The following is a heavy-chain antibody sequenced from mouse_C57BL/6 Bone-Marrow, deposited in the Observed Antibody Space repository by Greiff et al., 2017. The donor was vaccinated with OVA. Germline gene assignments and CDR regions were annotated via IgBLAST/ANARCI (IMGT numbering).Heavy chain of an antibody. CDR1: GFTFSSYG. J-gene: IGHJ2*01. V-gene: IGHV5-6*01. CDR3: ARLYYYGPDY. D-gene: IGHD1-1*01. CDR2: ISSGGSYT. Sequence: EVQLVESGGDLVKPGGSLKLSCAASGFTFSSYGMSWVRQTPDKRLEWVATISSGGSYTYYPDSVKGRFTISRDNAKNTLYLQMSSLKSEDTAMYYCARLYYYGPDYWGQGTTLTVSS.